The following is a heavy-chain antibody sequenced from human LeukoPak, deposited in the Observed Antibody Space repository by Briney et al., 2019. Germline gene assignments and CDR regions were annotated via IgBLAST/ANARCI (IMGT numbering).Heavy chain of an antibody. Sequence: SETLSLTCTVSGGAISSSGYYWGWIRQPPGQGLEWIGNMFYSGSTNYNPSLKSRVTMSVDTSKNQFSLKLSSVTAADTAVYYCARATRFCSSASCPNWFDPWGQGTLVTVSS. V-gene: IGHV4-39*01. D-gene: IGHD2-2*01. J-gene: IGHJ5*02. CDR2: MFYSGST. CDR3: ARATRFCSSASCPNWFDP. CDR1: GGAISSSGYY.